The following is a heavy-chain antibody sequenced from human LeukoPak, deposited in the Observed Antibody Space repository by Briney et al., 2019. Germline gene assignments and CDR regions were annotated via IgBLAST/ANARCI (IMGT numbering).Heavy chain of an antibody. Sequence: SQTLSLTCAISGDSVSSNSAAWNWIRQSPSRGLEWLGRTYYRSKWYNDYAVSVKSRITINPGTSKNQFSLQLNSVTPEDTAVYYCARGGYCSGGSCYSSWFDPWGQGTLVTVSS. CDR3: ARGGYCSGGSCYSSWFDP. J-gene: IGHJ5*02. V-gene: IGHV6-1*01. CDR2: TYYRSKWYN. CDR1: GDSVSSNSAA. D-gene: IGHD2-15*01.